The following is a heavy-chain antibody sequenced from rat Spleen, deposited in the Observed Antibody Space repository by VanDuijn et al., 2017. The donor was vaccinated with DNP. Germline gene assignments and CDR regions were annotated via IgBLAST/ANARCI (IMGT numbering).Heavy chain of an antibody. Sequence: EVQLVESGGGLVQPGRSLKLSCAASGFTFSDYNMAWVRQAPKKGLEWVAPLNTDGGRTDYRDSEKGRFTISRDNAKSTLYLQVDSLRSEDTATYYCARYNNYWYFDFWGPGTMVTVSS. CDR2: LNTDGGRT. V-gene: IGHV5-7*01. CDR3: ARYNNYWYFDF. D-gene: IGHD1-10*01. J-gene: IGHJ1*01. CDR1: GFTFSDYN.